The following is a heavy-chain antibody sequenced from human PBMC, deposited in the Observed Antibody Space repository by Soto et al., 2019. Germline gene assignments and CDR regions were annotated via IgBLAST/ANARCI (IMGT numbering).Heavy chain of an antibody. J-gene: IGHJ4*02. CDR3: ARAHMVRGVIPFDY. V-gene: IGHV1-69*02. D-gene: IGHD3-10*01. CDR1: GGTFSSYT. CDR2: IIPILGIA. Sequence: QVQLVQSGAEVKKPGSSVKVSCKASGGTFSSYTISWVRQAPGQGLEWMGRIIPILGIANYAQKFQGRVTSXAXKXPSTAYLELSSLRSEDTAVYYCARAHMVRGVIPFDYWGQGTLVTVSS.